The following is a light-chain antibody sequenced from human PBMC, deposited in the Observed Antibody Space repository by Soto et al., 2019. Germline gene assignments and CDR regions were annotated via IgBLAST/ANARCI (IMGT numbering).Light chain of an antibody. J-gene: IGKJ1*01. CDR1: QTIDSW. CDR3: QKYHIYSGT. CDR2: KAS. Sequence: DIQMTQSPSTLSASVGDRVTITCRASQTIDSWLAWYQQRPGKPPNLLIYKASTLASGVPSRFSGSGSGTEFPLTINSLQPDDFATYYCQKYHIYSGTFGQGTKVEIK. V-gene: IGKV1-5*03.